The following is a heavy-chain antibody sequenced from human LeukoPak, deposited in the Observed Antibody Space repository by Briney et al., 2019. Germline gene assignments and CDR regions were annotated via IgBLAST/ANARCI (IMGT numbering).Heavy chain of an antibody. CDR1: GFTFSTYA. CDR2: ISGSDGGT. V-gene: IGHV3-23*01. J-gene: IGHJ6*03. D-gene: IGHD2-2*01. CDR3: AKHWSYCSTTSCFFNYYYYYMDV. Sequence: GGSLRLSCAASGFTFSTYAMNWVRQAPGKGLERVSIISGSDGGTYYADSVKGRFTISRDNSKSTLYLQMNNLRAEDTAVYYCAKHWSYCSTTSCFFNYYYYYMDVWGKGTTVTVSS.